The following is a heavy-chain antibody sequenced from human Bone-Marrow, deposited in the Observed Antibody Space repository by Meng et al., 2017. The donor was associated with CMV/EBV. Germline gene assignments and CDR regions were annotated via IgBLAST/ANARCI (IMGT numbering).Heavy chain of an antibody. Sequence: ASVKVSCKTSGFRFSAYYLHWVRQAPGQGPEWMGWINPNSGGTNYAQKFQGRVTMTRDTSISTAYMELSRLRSDDTAVYYCARDRRGCSGGSCYSLLTGGMDVWGKGTTVTVSS. D-gene: IGHD2-15*01. CDR3: ARDRRGCSGGSCYSLLTGGMDV. CDR2: INPNSGGT. CDR1: GFRFSAYY. V-gene: IGHV1-2*02. J-gene: IGHJ6*04.